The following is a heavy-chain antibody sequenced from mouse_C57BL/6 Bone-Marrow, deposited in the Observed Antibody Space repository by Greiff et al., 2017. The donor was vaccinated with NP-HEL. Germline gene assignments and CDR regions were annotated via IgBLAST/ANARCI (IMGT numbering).Heavy chain of an antibody. J-gene: IGHJ2*01. Sequence: QVQLQQSGPGLVAPSQSLSITCTVSGFSLTSYAISWVRQPPGKGLEWLGVIWTGGGTTYNSALKSRLSISKDNSKSKVYLKMNSLQTDDTARYYCARIHPFRGFDYWGQGTTLTVSS. CDR2: IWTGGGT. CDR3: ARIHPFRGFDY. CDR1: GFSLTSYA. V-gene: IGHV2-9-1*01.